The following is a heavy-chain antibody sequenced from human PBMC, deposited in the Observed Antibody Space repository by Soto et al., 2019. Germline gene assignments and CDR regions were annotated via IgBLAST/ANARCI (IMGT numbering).Heavy chain of an antibody. CDR1: GFTFSSYS. CDR3: AREDGNYYDSSGYNAFGL. J-gene: IGHJ3*01. Sequence: GGSLRLSCAASGFTFSSYSMNWVRQAPGKGLEWVSSISSSSSYIYYADSVKGRFTISRDNAKNSLYLQMNSLRAEDTAVYYCAREDGNYYDSSGYNAFGLWGEGTMVTVSS. CDR2: ISSSSSYI. V-gene: IGHV3-21*01. D-gene: IGHD3-22*01.